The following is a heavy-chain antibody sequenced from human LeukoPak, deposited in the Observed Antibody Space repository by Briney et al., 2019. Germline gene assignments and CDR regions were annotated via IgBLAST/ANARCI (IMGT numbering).Heavy chain of an antibody. D-gene: IGHD6-19*01. CDR1: GHTFTSYY. Sequence: ASVKVSCKASGHTFTSYYMHWVRQAPGQGLERMGIINPSGGSTSYAQKFQGRVTMTRDTSTSTVYMELSSLRSEDTAVYYCAREAMRTFGWYCRSFDYWGQGTLVTVSS. J-gene: IGHJ4*02. V-gene: IGHV1-46*01. CDR2: INPSGGST. CDR3: AREAMRTFGWYCRSFDY.